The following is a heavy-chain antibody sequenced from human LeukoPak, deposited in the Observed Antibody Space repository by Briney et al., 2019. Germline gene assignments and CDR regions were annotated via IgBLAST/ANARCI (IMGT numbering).Heavy chain of an antibody. CDR3: AREGSAVTNFDY. CDR2: INHSRTT. D-gene: IGHD3-10*01. CDR1: GGSFSGYY. V-gene: IGHV4-34*01. Sequence: SETLSLTCAVYGGSFSGYYWSWIRQPPGKGLEWIGEINHSRTTNYNPSLKSRVTMSVDTSKNQFSLKVSSVTAADTAVYYCAREGSAVTNFDYWGQGTLVTVSS. J-gene: IGHJ4*02.